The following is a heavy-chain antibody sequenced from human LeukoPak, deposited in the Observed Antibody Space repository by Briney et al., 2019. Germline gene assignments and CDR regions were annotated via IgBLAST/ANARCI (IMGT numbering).Heavy chain of an antibody. CDR3: ARVEIGGWYWLDP. Sequence: GGSLRLSCEASGYTLSSYWMHWVRQAPGKGLVWVSRINPDGSTTSYADSVKGRFTISRDNARNTLYLHMNSLRVDDTAVYYCARVEIGGWYWLDPWGQGTLVTVSS. D-gene: IGHD6-19*01. V-gene: IGHV3-74*01. J-gene: IGHJ5*02. CDR1: GYTLSSYW. CDR2: INPDGSTT.